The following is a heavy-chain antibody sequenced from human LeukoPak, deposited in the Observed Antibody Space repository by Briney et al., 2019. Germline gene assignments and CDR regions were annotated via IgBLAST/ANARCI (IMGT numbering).Heavy chain of an antibody. J-gene: IGHJ4*02. CDR1: GFTFSSYS. CDR3: ARGGYYYDSSGYYSDY. V-gene: IGHV3-21*01. CDR2: ISSSSSYI. D-gene: IGHD3-22*01. Sequence: KTGGSLRLSCAASGFTFSSYSMNWVRQAPGKGLEWVSSISSSSSYIYYADSVKGRFTISRDNAKNSLYLQMNSLRAEDTAVYYCARGGYYYDSSGYYSDYWGQGTLVTVSS.